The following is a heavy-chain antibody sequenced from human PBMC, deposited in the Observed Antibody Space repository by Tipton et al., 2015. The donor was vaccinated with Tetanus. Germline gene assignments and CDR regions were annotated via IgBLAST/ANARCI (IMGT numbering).Heavy chain of an antibody. Sequence: TLSLTCTVSGASITDKKYHWGWIRQSPGKGLEWIASVYFEGSTYYSPSLKSRVTIDVDTSQNLFSLRLTSVTAADTAVYYCARHLYGYWFDPWGQGTLVTVSS. CDR2: VYFEGST. V-gene: IGHV4-39*02. D-gene: IGHD2/OR15-2a*01. J-gene: IGHJ5*02. CDR1: GASITDKKYH. CDR3: ARHLYGYWFDP.